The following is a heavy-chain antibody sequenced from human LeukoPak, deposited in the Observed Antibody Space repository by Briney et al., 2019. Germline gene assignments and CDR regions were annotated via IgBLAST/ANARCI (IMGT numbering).Heavy chain of an antibody. CDR2: LNWNGGST. CDR1: GFTFDDYG. V-gene: IGHV3-20*04. J-gene: IGHJ6*03. CDR3: ARPLHSSGYLNAMDV. Sequence: GGSLRLSCAASGFTFDDYGMIWVRQAPGKGLEWVSGLNWNGGSTAYADSVKGRFTISRDNAKNSLYLQMNSLRAEDTALYYCARPLHSSGYLNAMDVWGKGTTVTVSS. D-gene: IGHD3-22*01.